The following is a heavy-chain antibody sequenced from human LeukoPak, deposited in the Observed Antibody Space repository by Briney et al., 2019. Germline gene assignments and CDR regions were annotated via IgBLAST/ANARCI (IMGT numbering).Heavy chain of an antibody. J-gene: IGHJ4*02. CDR2: IYYSGST. V-gene: IGHV4-39*01. D-gene: IGHD1-14*01. Sequence: KPSETLSLTCTVSGGSISSSSYYWGWIRQPPGKGLEWIGSIYYSGSTYYNPSLKSRVTISVDTSKNQFSLKLSSVTAADTAVYYCTRRGPSMTTEDWGQGTLVTVSS. CDR3: TRRGPSMTTED. CDR1: GGSISSSSYY.